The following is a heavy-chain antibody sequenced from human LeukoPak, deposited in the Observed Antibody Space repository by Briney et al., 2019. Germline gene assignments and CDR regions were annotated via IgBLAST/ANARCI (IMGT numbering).Heavy chain of an antibody. D-gene: IGHD3-10*01. Sequence: PGGSLRLSCVASGFTFSNFWMNWVRQAPGKGLEFVATIKDDGSEKYCVDSVKGRFTVSRDDAKKSLFLQIHGLRADDTAVYFCARPIVTGCRVIILYWGEGNLVTVSS. J-gene: IGHJ1*01. CDR2: IKDDGSEK. V-gene: IGHV3-7*02. CDR3: ARPIVTGCRVIILY. CDR1: GFTFSNFW.